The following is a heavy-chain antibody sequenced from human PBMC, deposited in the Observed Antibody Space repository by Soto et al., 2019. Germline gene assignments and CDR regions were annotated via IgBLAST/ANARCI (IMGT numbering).Heavy chain of an antibody. CDR3: VRDGGVVGPTLDY. CDR2: IWYDGSKK. J-gene: IGHJ4*02. CDR1: GFTFSSYG. V-gene: IGHV3-33*01. D-gene: IGHD1-26*01. Sequence: QVHLVESGGGVVQPGRSPRLSCAASGFTFSSYGMHWVRQAPGKGLEWVAVIWYDGSKKYYADSVKGRFTISRDDSKNTLYLQMNSLRAEDTTVYYCVRDGGVVGPTLDYWGQGTLLTVSS.